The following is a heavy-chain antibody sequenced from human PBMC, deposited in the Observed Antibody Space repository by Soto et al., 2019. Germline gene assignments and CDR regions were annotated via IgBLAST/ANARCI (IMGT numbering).Heavy chain of an antibody. J-gene: IGHJ5*02. CDR3: ARGRNGDYNWFDP. D-gene: IGHD4-17*01. CDR1: GYSFASYW. V-gene: IGHV5-51*01. CDR2: IYPGDFDT. Sequence: GESLKISCQGSGYSFASYWIGWLRQMHGKGLECMGIIYPGDFDTRYSPSFQGQVTISADKSISTAYLQWSSLKASDTAMYYCARGRNGDYNWFDPWGQGTLVTVSS.